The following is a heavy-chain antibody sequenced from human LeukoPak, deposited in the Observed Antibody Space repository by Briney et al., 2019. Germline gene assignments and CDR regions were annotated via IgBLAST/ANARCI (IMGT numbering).Heavy chain of an antibody. CDR1: GGSISSYY. CDR2: IYHSGST. CDR3: ARENGYKYDY. J-gene: IGHJ4*02. Sequence: PSETLSLTCTVPGGSISSYYWSWIRQPPGKGLEWIGSIYHSGSTNYNPSLKSRVTISVDTSKNQFSLKLRSVTAADTAVYYCARENGYKYDYWGQGTLVTVSS. V-gene: IGHV4-59*01. D-gene: IGHD5-24*01.